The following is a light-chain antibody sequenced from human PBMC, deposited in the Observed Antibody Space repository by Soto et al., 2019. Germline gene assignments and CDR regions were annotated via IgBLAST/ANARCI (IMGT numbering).Light chain of an antibody. Sequence: EIVMTQSPATLSLSPGERATRSCRASLSVSSDLAWYRQKPGQAPRLLIYRAFTRATGIPARFSGSGFGTDFTLTISSMQSEDFAVDYCQQDNNWPLTFGGGTKVEIK. CDR2: RAF. J-gene: IGKJ4*01. CDR1: LSVSSD. V-gene: IGKV3-15*01. CDR3: QQDNNWPLT.